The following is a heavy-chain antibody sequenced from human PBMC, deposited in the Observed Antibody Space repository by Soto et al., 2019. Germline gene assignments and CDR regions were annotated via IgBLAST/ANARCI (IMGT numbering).Heavy chain of an antibody. J-gene: IGHJ5*02. CDR2: ISSSSTI. CDR3: ARHPDRIAQIRWFDP. D-gene: IGHD6-13*01. V-gene: IGHV3-48*01. CDR1: GFTFSSYS. Sequence: PGGSLRLSCAASGFTFSSYSMNWVRQAPGKGLEWVSYISSSSTIYYADSVKGRFTISRDNAKNSLYLQMNSLRAEDTAVYYCARHPDRIAQIRWFDPWGQGTLVTVSS.